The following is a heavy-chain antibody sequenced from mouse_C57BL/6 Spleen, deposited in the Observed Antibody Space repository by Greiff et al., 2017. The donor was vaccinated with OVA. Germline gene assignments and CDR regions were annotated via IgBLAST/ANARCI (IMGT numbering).Heavy chain of an antibody. CDR3: ARDGYYVYFDY. V-gene: IGHV5-4*01. CDR2: ISDGGSYT. J-gene: IGHJ2*01. CDR1: GFTFSSYA. Sequence: EVKLVESGGGLVKPGGSLKLSCAASGFTFSSYAMSWVRQTPEKRLEWVATISDGGSYTYYPDNVKGRFTISRDNAKNHLYLQMSHLKSEDTAMYYCARDGYYVYFDYWGQGTTLTVSS. D-gene: IGHD2-3*01.